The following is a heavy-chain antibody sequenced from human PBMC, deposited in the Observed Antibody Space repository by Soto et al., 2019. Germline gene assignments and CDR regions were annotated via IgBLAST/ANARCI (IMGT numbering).Heavy chain of an antibody. V-gene: IGHV4-30-2*01. CDR1: GGSISSGGYS. Sequence: TLSLTCAVSGGSISSGGYSWSWIRQPPGKGLEWIGYIYHSGSTYYNTSLKSRVTISVDRSKNQFSLKLSSVNAADTAVYYGARVHAPWGQGTLVNVSS. CDR2: IYHSGST. J-gene: IGHJ5*02. CDR3: ARVHAP.